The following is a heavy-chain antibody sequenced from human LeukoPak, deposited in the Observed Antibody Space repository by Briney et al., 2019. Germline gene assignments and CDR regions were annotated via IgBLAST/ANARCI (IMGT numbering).Heavy chain of an antibody. Sequence: SETLSLTCAVSGGSISSSNWWSWVRQPPGKGLEWIGEIYHSGSTNYNPSLKSRVTISVDKSKNQFSLKLSSVTAADTAVYYCASNTKYGSGSYSPRLGYWGQGTLVTVSS. V-gene: IGHV4-4*02. CDR2: IYHSGST. D-gene: IGHD3-10*01. J-gene: IGHJ4*02. CDR1: GGSISSSNW. CDR3: ASNTKYGSGSYSPRLGY.